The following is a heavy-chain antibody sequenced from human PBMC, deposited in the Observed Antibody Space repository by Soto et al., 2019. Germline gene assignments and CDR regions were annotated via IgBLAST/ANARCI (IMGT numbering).Heavy chain of an antibody. Sequence: QLQLQESGPGLVKPSETLSLTCTVSGGSISSSSYYWGWIRQPPGKGLEWIGSIYYSGSTYYNPSLKSRVTISVDTSKTPFSLKMSSVTAADTAVYYCARRIVHCTNCVCYTYWFDPWGQGTLVTVSS. J-gene: IGHJ5*02. CDR2: IYYSGST. D-gene: IGHD2-8*01. CDR3: ARRIVHCTNCVCYTYWFDP. CDR1: GGSISSSSYY. V-gene: IGHV4-39*01.